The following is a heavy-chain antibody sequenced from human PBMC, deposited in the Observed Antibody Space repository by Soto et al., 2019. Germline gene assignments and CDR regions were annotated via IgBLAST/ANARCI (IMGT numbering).Heavy chain of an antibody. D-gene: IGHD3-22*01. V-gene: IGHV3-23*01. J-gene: IGHJ4*02. CDR3: AKRDQYYYDSSGYGY. CDR1: GFTFSSYA. Sequence: GGSLRLSCAASGFTFSSYAMSWVRQAPGKGLEWVSAISGSGGSTYYADSVKGRFTISRDNSKNTLYLQMNSLRAEDTAVYYCAKRDQYYYDSSGYGYWGQGTLVTVSS. CDR2: ISGSGGST.